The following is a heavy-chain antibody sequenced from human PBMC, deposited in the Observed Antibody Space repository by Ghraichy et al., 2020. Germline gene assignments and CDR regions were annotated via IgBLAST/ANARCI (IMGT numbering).Heavy chain of an antibody. D-gene: IGHD4-17*01. V-gene: IGHV3-23*01. J-gene: IGHJ4*02. CDR3: AKDLGEMATVTISGNYFDS. Sequence: GGSLRLACAASGFIFNTYAMGWVRQAPGKGLEWVSGIAGSGRRTYYADSVKGRFTISRDNSKNMLYLQMNSLRAEDMAVYYCAKDLGEMATVTISGNYFDSWGQGTLVTVSS. CDR1: GFIFNTYA. CDR2: IAGSGRRT.